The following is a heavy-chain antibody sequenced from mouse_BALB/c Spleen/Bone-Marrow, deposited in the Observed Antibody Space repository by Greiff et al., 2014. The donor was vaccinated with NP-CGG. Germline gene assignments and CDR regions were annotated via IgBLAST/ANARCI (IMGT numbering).Heavy chain of an antibody. CDR1: GYSFTDYT. Sequence: VQLQQPGPELVKPGASMKISCMASGYSFTDYTMNWVKQSHGKNLEWIGLINPYNGGTDYSQKFKGKATLTVDKSSSTAYMELLSLTSEDSAVYYCARGATMITTGDAMDYWGQGTSVTVSS. J-gene: IGHJ4*01. CDR3: ARGATMITTGDAMDY. CDR2: INPYNGGT. V-gene: IGHV1-18*01. D-gene: IGHD2-4*01.